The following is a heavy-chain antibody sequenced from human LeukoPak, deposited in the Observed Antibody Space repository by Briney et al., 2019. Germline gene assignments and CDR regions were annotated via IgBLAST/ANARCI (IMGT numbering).Heavy chain of an antibody. CDR3: AKDKDLSGSDAFDI. Sequence: GGSLRLSCAASGFIFSSYWMTWVRQAPGKGLEWVSGISWNSGSIGYADSVKGRFTISRDNAKNSLYLQMNSLRAEDTALYYCAKDKDLSGSDAFDIWGQGTMVTVSS. J-gene: IGHJ3*02. CDR1: GFIFSSYW. D-gene: IGHD3-3*01. V-gene: IGHV3-9*01. CDR2: ISWNSGSI.